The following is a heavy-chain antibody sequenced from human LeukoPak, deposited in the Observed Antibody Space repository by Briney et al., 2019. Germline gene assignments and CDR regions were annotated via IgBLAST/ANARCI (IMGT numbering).Heavy chain of an antibody. D-gene: IGHD3-10*01. CDR3: ARDRGVWFGELSQGAFDI. J-gene: IGHJ3*02. V-gene: IGHV3-7*01. Sequence: GGSLRLSCAASGFTFSDYYMSWIRQAPGKGLDWVANIKQDGSEKYYVDSVKGRFTISRDNAKNSLYLQMNSLRAEDTAVYYCARDRGVWFGELSQGAFDIWGQGTMVTVSS. CDR2: IKQDGSEK. CDR1: GFTFSDYY.